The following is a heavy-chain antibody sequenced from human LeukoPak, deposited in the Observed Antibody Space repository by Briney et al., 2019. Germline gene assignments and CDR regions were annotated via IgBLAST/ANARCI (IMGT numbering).Heavy chain of an antibody. CDR1: GGSISSSSYY. Sequence: NPSETPSLTCTVSGGSISSSSYYWGWIRQPPGKGLEWIGSIYYSGSTNYNPSLKSRVTISVDTSKSQFSLKLSSVTAADTAVYYCARTTKKWELGNWGQGTLVTVSS. CDR3: ARTTKKWELGN. V-gene: IGHV4-39*07. D-gene: IGHD1-26*01. J-gene: IGHJ4*02. CDR2: IYYSGST.